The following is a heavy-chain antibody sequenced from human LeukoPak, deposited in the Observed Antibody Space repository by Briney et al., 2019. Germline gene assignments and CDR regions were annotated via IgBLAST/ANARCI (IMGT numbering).Heavy chain of an antibody. D-gene: IGHD3-16*01. CDR1: GYSFTSYW. CDR2: IYPGDSDT. CDR3: TGGLTVPGAAWYFKY. J-gene: IGHJ4*02. V-gene: IGHV5-51*01. Sequence: GESLKISCKGSGYSFTSYWIGWVRQMPGKGLEWMGIIYPGDSDTRYSPFFQGQVTISADKSISTAYLQWSSLKASDTAMYYCTGGLTVPGAAWYFKYWGQETLVTVP.